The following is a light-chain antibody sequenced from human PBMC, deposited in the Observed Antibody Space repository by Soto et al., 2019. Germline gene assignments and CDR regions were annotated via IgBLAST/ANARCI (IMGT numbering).Light chain of an antibody. J-gene: IGLJ1*01. V-gene: IGLV2-23*01. CDR3: CSYAGSSTYV. Sequence: QSVLAQPASVSGSPGQSVTISCSGTGSDIGTYNFVSWYQQHPGKAPQFIIYDDIKRPSGVSNRFSGSKSGNTASLTISGLQAEDEADYYCCSYAGSSTYVFGTGTKVTVL. CDR1: GSDIGTYNF. CDR2: DDI.